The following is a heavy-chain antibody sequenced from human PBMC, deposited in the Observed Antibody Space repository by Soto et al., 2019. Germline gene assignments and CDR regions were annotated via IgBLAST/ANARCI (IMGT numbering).Heavy chain of an antibody. CDR3: ARDRPYYYDSSGSGMRRLYYYYYGMDV. D-gene: IGHD3-22*01. Sequence: SVKVSCKASGYPFTSYGISWGRQAPGQGLEWMGWISAYNGNTNYAQKLQGRVTMTTDTSTSTAYMELRSLRSDDTAVYYCARDRPYYYDSSGSGMRRLYYYYYGMDVWGQGTTVTVSS. CDR2: ISAYNGNT. J-gene: IGHJ6*02. CDR1: GYPFTSYG. V-gene: IGHV1-18*01.